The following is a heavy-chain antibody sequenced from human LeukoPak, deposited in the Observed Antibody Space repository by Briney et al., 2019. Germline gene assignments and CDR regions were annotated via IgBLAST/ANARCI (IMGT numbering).Heavy chain of an antibody. Sequence: GGSLRLSCAASGFTFSSYGMHWVRQAPGKGLEWVAVIRYDGSNKYYADSVKGRFTISRDNSKNTLYLQMDSLRAEDTAVYYCAKDLYDSSGPFDYWGQGTLVTVSS. CDR1: GFTFSSYG. D-gene: IGHD3-22*01. CDR3: AKDLYDSSGPFDY. J-gene: IGHJ4*02. V-gene: IGHV3-33*06. CDR2: IRYDGSNK.